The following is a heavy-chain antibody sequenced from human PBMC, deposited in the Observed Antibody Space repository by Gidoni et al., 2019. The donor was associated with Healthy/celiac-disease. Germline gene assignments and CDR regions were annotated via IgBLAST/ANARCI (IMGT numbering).Heavy chain of an antibody. D-gene: IGHD3-3*01. V-gene: IGHV7-4-1*02. CDR1: GYTFTSYA. CDR3: ARVNYDFQGSIRDI. Sequence: QVQLVQSGSELKKPGASVKVSCKASGYTFTSYAMNWVRQAPGQGLEWMGWINTNTGNPTYAQGFTGRCVCSVDTSVSTAYLQISSLKAEDTAVYYCARVNYDFQGSIRDIWGQGTMVTVSS. J-gene: IGHJ3*02. CDR2: INTNTGNP.